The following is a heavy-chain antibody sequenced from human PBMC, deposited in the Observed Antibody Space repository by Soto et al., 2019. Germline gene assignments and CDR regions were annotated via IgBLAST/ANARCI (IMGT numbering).Heavy chain of an antibody. CDR3: ARIYGDYVLWYFDL. CDR2: IYHSGST. CDR1: GGSISSGGYS. J-gene: IGHJ2*01. D-gene: IGHD4-17*01. Sequence: QLLESGSGLVKPSQTLSLTCAVSGGSISSGGYSWSWIRQPPGKGLEWIWYIYHSGSTYYNPSLKSRVTISVDRSKNQFSLKLSSVTAADTAVYYCARIYGDYVLWYFDLWGRGTLVTVSS. V-gene: IGHV4-30-2*01.